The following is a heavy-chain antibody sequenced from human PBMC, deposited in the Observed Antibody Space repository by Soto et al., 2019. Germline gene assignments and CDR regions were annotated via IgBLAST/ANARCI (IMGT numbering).Heavy chain of an antibody. CDR1: GFTFSSYG. J-gene: IGHJ4*02. CDR3: AKDRDIVVVTGPPDY. V-gene: IGHV3-30*18. CDR2: ISYDGSNK. Sequence: GGSLRLSCAASGFTFSSYGMHWVRQAPGKGLEWVAVISYDGSNKYYADSVKGRFTISRDNSKNTLYLQMNSLRAEDTAVYYCAKDRDIVVVTGPPDYWGQGTLVTVSS. D-gene: IGHD2-21*02.